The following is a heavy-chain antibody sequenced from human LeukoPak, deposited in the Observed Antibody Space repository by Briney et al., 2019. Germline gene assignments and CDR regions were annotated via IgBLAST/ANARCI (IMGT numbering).Heavy chain of an antibody. CDR2: IYYSGST. J-gene: IGHJ4*02. V-gene: IGHV4-61*01. D-gene: IGHD6-6*01. CDR3: ARGSSIDLDY. Sequence: SETLSLTCTVSGGSVSSSSYYWSWIRQPPGKGLEWIGYIYYSGSTNYNPSLKSRVTISVDTSKNQFSLKLSSVTAADTAVYYCARGSSIDLDYWGQGTLVTVSS. CDR1: GGSVSSSSYY.